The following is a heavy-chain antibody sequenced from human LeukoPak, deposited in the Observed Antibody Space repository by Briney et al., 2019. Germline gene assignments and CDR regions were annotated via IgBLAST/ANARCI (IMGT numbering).Heavy chain of an antibody. D-gene: IGHD3-22*01. Sequence: GGSLRLSCTASGFTFDDYAMHWVRQAPGKGLEWVSGISWYSGSIGYADSVKGRFTISRDNAKNSLYLQMNSLRAEDTALYYCAKEIVTYDSSGRGAFDYWGQGTLVTVSS. V-gene: IGHV3-9*01. J-gene: IGHJ4*02. CDR3: AKEIVTYDSSGRGAFDY. CDR2: ISWYSGSI. CDR1: GFTFDDYA.